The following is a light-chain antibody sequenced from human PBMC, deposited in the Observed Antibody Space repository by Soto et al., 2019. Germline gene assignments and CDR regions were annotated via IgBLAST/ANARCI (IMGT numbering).Light chain of an antibody. V-gene: IGKV3-11*01. CDR1: QSVTNY. Sequence: EIFFTQSPYTLSLSPFDRSTLSCRASQSVTNYIAWYQQRPGQAPRLLIYDASNRASGVPARFSGSGSGTDFTLTISDLEPADFGLYYCQQRLNWPPGFGQGTKVDIK. CDR3: QQRLNWPPG. J-gene: IGKJ1*01. CDR2: DAS.